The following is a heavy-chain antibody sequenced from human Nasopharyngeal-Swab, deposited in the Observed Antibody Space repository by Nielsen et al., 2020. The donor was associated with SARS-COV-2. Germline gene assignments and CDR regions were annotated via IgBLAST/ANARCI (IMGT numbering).Heavy chain of an antibody. Sequence: GESLKIFCAASGFTFSSYAMHWVRQAPGKGLEWVAVISYDGSNKYYADSVKGRFTISRDNSKNTLYLQMNSLRAEDTGVYYCVRDPDDDVWGGEGVCDYWGQGTLVTVSS. CDR3: VRDPDDDVWGGEGVCDY. CDR1: GFTFSSYA. V-gene: IGHV3-30-3*01. CDR2: ISYDGSNK. J-gene: IGHJ4*02. D-gene: IGHD3-16*01.